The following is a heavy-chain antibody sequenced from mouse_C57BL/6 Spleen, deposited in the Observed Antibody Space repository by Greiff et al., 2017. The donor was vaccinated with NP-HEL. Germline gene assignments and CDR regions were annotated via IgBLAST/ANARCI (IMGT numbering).Heavy chain of an antibody. V-gene: IGHV1-54*01. CDR2: INPGSGGT. D-gene: IGHD2-1*01. J-gene: IGHJ2*01. CDR3: ARGGNYEDYFDY. CDR1: GYAFTNYL. Sequence: QVQLQQSGAELVRPGTSVKVSCKASGYAFTNYLIEWVKQRPGQGLEWIGVINPGSGGTNYNEQFKGKATLTADKSSSTAYMQLSSLTSEDSAVYFCARGGNYEDYFDYWGQGTTLTVSS.